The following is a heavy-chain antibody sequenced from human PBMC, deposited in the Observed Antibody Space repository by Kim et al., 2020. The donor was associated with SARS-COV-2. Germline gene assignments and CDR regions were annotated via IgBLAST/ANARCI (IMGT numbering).Heavy chain of an antibody. V-gene: IGHV3-13*01. J-gene: IGHJ3*02. CDR3: ARGRPMVGWAFDI. D-gene: IGHD3-10*01. Sequence: YPGSVKGRFTISRENAKNSLYLQMNSLRAGDTAVYYCARGRPMVGWAFDIWGQGTMVTVSS.